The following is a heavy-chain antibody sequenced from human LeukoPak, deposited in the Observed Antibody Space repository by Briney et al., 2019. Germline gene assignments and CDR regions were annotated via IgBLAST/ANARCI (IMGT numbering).Heavy chain of an antibody. CDR3: ARVEVPTGTLDY. Sequence: GASVKVSCKASGYTFTSYYMHWGRQAPGQGLEWRGIINPSGGSTSYAQKFQGRVTMTRDTSTSTVYMELSSLRSEDTAVYYCARVEVPTGTLDYWGQGTLVTVSS. CDR2: INPSGGST. CDR1: GYTFTSYY. D-gene: IGHD1-1*01. V-gene: IGHV1-46*01. J-gene: IGHJ4*02.